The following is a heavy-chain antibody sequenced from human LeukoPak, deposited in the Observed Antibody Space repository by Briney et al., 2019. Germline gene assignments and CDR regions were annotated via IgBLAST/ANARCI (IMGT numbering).Heavy chain of an antibody. CDR1: GFTFSTFG. CDR3: ARDRAVSDNRWSLDP. D-gene: IGHD4-23*01. Sequence: GGSLRLSCAASGFTFSTFGMHWVRQAPGKGLEWEAAIGSDGRNKYSADSVRGRFTISRDNSKNTLDLHMNSLRTEDTAVYYCARDRAVSDNRWSLDPWGQGTLVTVSS. J-gene: IGHJ5*02. V-gene: IGHV3-33*01. CDR2: IGSDGRNK.